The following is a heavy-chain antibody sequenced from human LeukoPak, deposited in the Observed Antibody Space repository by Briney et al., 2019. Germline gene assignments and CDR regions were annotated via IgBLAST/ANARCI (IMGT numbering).Heavy chain of an antibody. CDR2: IKSDGGTA. CDR1: GFTFSGYW. CDR3: VRESGYNYGL. D-gene: IGHD5-24*01. J-gene: IGHJ4*02. Sequence: GGSLRPSCAASGFTFSGYWMHWVRQPPGKGPVWVSYIKSDGGTADYADSVKGRFTVSRDNAKSTLYLQMDSLRADDTAVYYCVRESGYNYGLWGQGILVTVSS. V-gene: IGHV3-74*01.